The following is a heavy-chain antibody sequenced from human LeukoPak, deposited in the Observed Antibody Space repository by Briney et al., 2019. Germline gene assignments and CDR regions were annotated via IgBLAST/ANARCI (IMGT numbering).Heavy chain of an antibody. D-gene: IGHD1-26*01. CDR1: TYSISSAYY. CDR2: IYHSGST. CDR3: AKVPTRSIVGATLDY. V-gene: IGHV4-38-2*02. J-gene: IGHJ4*02. Sequence: PSETLSLTCSVSTYSISSAYYWGWIRQPPGKGLQWIGSIYHSGSTSYNPSLKSRVTISVDTSKNQFSLKLSSVTAADTAVYYCAKVPTRSIVGATLDYWGQGTLVTVSS.